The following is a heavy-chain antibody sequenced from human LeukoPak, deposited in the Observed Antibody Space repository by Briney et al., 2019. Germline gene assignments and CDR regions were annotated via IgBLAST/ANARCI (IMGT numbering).Heavy chain of an antibody. V-gene: IGHV5-51*01. CDR3: TRQDGYKVDY. D-gene: IGHD5-24*01. J-gene: IGHJ4*02. CDR1: GYSFTSYW. CDR2: IYPVDSDT. Sequence: GESLKISCKGSGYSFTSYWIAWVRQMPGKGLEWMGIIYPVDSDTRYSPSFQGQVTISADKSITTAYLQWSSLKASDTAMYYCTRQDGYKVDYWGQGTLVTVST.